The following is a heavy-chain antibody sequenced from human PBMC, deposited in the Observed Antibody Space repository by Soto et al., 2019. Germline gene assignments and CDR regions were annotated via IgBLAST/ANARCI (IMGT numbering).Heavy chain of an antibody. V-gene: IGHV3-74*01. CDR1: GFTFSSYW. D-gene: IGHD2-15*01. CDR3: ARAYCSGGSCYSGDAFDI. J-gene: IGHJ3*02. Sequence: EVQLVESGGGLVQPGGSLRLSCAASGFTFSSYWMHWVRQAPGKGLVWVSRINSDGSSTSYADSVKGRFTISRDNAKNTLYLQMNGLRAEDTAVYYCARAYCSGGSCYSGDAFDIWGQGTMVTVSS. CDR2: INSDGSST.